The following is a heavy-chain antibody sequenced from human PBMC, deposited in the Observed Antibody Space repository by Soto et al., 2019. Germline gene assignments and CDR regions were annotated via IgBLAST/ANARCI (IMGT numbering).Heavy chain of an antibody. Sequence: QSGGSLRLSCVASGFTFDSYGIHWVRQAPGKGLQWVALISYEGSNTYYADSVRGRFTISRDNSKNTLYLQMDTLRPDDTGVYYCARVTPGNNLYYFSGLDFWGQGTSVTVSS. CDR3: ARVTPGNNLYYFSGLDF. CDR1: GFTFDSYG. CDR2: ISYEGSNT. V-gene: IGHV3-30*04. J-gene: IGHJ6*02. D-gene: IGHD1-1*01.